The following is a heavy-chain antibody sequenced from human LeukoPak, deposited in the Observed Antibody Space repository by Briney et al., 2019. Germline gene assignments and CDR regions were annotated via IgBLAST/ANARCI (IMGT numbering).Heavy chain of an antibody. CDR3: ARLGVAATRKVWFDP. V-gene: IGHV4-34*01. Sequence: SETLSLTCAVYGGSFSGYYWSWIRQPPGKGLEWIGEINHSGSTNYNPSLKSRVTISVDTSKNQFSLKLSSVTAADTAVYYCARLGVAATRKVWFDPWGQGTLVTVSS. CDR1: GGSFSGYY. D-gene: IGHD2-15*01. CDR2: INHSGST. J-gene: IGHJ5*02.